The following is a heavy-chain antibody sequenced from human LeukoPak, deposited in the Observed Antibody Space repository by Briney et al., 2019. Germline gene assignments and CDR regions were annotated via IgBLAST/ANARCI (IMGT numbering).Heavy chain of an antibody. CDR1: GFTFSSYA. V-gene: IGHV3-30*04. CDR2: ISYDGSNK. CDR3: ARPYSYGREYFQH. J-gene: IGHJ1*01. D-gene: IGHD5-18*01. Sequence: PGGSLRLSCAVSGFTFSSYAMHWVRQAPGKGLEWVAVISYDGSNKYYADSVKGRFTISRDNSKNTLYLQMNSLRAEDTAVYYCARPYSYGREYFQHWGQGTLVTVSS.